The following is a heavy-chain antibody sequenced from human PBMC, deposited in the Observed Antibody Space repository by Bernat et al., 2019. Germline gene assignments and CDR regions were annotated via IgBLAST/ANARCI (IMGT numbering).Heavy chain of an antibody. CDR2: IYYSGNT. D-gene: IGHD6-19*01. CDR3: ARHWYSSGWPIDY. J-gene: IGHJ4*02. V-gene: IGHV4-59*04. Sequence: QVQLQESGPGLVKPSETLSLTCTVSGGSISSYYWSWIRQPPGKGLEWIGYIYYSGNTYYNPSLKSRVTISVDTSKNQFSLKLSSVTAADTAVYYCARHWYSSGWPIDYWGQGTLVTVSS. CDR1: GGSISSYY.